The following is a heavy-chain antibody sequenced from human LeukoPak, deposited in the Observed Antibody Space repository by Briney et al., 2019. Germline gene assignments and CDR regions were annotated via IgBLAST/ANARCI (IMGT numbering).Heavy chain of an antibody. CDR2: MNPNSGNT. V-gene: IGHV1-8*01. CDR1: GYTFTSYD. CDR3: ARELWEWLRSWSSPYYYYGMDV. J-gene: IGHJ6*02. Sequence: ASVKVSCKASGYTFTSYDINWVRQATGQGLEWMGWMNPNSGNTGYAQKFQGRVTMTRNTSISTAYMELSSLRSEDTAVYYCARELWEWLRSWSSPYYYYGMDVWGQGTTVTVSS. D-gene: IGHD5-12*01.